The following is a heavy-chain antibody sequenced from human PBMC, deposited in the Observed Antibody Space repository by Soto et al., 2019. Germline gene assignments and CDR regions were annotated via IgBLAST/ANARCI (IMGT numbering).Heavy chain of an antibody. V-gene: IGHV1-69*06. J-gene: IGHJ5*02. CDR3: ARENRGSSTAQADNWFDP. CDR2: IIPIFGAA. Sequence: VASVKVSCKASGGTFSSYAISWVRQAPGQGLEWMGGIIPIFGAAKYAQKFQGRVTITADKSTSTAYMELSSLRSEDTAVYYCARENRGSSTAQADNWFDPWGQGTLVTVSS. D-gene: IGHD6-6*01. CDR1: GGTFSSYA.